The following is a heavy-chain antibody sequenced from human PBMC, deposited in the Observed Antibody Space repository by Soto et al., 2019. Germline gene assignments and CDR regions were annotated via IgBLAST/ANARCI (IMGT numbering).Heavy chain of an antibody. D-gene: IGHD3-16*01. CDR3: TSFFPRRGILFVY. CDR1: GFGFKDAW. CDR2: IKSSTDGGTA. Sequence: EVQLVESGGGFVESGGSLRLSCAASGFGFKDAWMTWVRQAPGKGLEWVGRIKSSTDGGTADYDAAVKGRFTMSRGDSKYTLDFQMDSLKREHTGVYFCTSFFPRRGILFVYWGPGAQVTVSS. V-gene: IGHV3-15*07. J-gene: IGHJ4*02.